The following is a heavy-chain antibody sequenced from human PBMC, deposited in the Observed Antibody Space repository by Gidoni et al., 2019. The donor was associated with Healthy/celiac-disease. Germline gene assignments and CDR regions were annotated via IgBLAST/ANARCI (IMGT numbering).Heavy chain of an antibody. CDR3: ARDPTMTTVTVGPFDY. J-gene: IGHJ4*02. CDR1: GGTFSSYA. V-gene: IGHV1-69*06. CDR2: IIPIFGTA. Sequence: QVQLVQSGAEVKKPGSSVKVSCKASGGTFSSYAISWVRKAPGQGLEWMGGIIPIFGTANYAQKVQGRVTITADKSTSTAYMELSSLRSEDTAVYYGARDPTMTTVTVGPFDYWGQGTLVTVSS. D-gene: IGHD4-4*01.